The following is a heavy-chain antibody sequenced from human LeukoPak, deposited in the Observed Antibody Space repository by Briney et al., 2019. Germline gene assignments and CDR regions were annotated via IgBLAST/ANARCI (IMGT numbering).Heavy chain of an antibody. Sequence: GGSLRLSCAASGFSFSSSEMNWVRQAPGKGPEWVSHISGGGNTEYYADSVRGRFTMSRDNAKNLLYLQMNSLRDEDTAVYYCARDTVNGPFVISLDLWGQGALVTVSS. J-gene: IGHJ5*02. D-gene: IGHD2-8*01. V-gene: IGHV3-48*03. CDR3: ARDTVNGPFVISLDL. CDR1: GFSFSSSE. CDR2: ISGGGNTE.